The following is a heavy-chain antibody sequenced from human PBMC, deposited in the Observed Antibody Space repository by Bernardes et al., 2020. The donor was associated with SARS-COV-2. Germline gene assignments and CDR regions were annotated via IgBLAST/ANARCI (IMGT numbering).Heavy chain of an antibody. Sequence: ASVKVSCKASGYTFTSYGISWVRQAPGQGLEWMGWISAYNGNTNYAQKLQGRVTMTTDTSTSTAYMELRSLRSDDTAVYYCARDEKGGFIQLYYYYYGMDVWGQGTTVTVSS. V-gene: IGHV1-18*04. J-gene: IGHJ6*02. D-gene: IGHD5-18*01. CDR3: ARDEKGGFIQLYYYYYGMDV. CDR2: ISAYNGNT. CDR1: GYTFTSYG.